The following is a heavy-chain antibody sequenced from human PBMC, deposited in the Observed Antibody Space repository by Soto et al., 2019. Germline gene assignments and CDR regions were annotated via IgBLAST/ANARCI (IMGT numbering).Heavy chain of an antibody. CDR3: ARLDYYYYLDV. Sequence: QGQLQESGPGLVRPSETLSLTCTVSGASSTSYYWSWIRQSSGKGLEWIGYIHYSGSTNYNPSLESRVTMSIDTSESQFSLRLRSVTAADTAVYYCARLDYYYYLDVWGKGTAVTVSS. J-gene: IGHJ6*03. CDR1: GASSTSYY. V-gene: IGHV4-59*12. CDR2: IHYSGST.